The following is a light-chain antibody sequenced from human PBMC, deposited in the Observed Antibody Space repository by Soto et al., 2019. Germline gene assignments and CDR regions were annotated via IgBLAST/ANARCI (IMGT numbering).Light chain of an antibody. CDR1: QSVRSNY. V-gene: IGKV3-20*01. CDR2: RAF. Sequence: EIVLTQSPGTLSLSPGERATLSCRASQSVRSNYLAWYQQKPGQAPRLLIYRAFIRATGIPGRFSGSGSGTDFTLTISRLEPEDFALYYCQQYGSSWTFGQGTEVDIK. CDR3: QQYGSSWT. J-gene: IGKJ1*01.